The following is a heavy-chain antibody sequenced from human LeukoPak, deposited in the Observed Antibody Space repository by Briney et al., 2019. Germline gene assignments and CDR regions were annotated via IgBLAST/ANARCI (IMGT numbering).Heavy chain of an antibody. V-gene: IGHV3-21*01. Sequence: GGSLRLSCAASGFSFSSYSMNWVRQAPGKGLEWVSSISSSSTYIYYADSVKGRFTISRDNAKNSLYLQMNSLRAEDTAVYYCARDFGGSYYYAFDIWGQGTMVTVSS. J-gene: IGHJ3*02. CDR3: ARDFGGSYYYAFDI. D-gene: IGHD1-26*01. CDR1: GFSFSSYS. CDR2: ISSSSTYI.